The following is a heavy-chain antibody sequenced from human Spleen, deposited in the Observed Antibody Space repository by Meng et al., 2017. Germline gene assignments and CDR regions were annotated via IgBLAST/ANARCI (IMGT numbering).Heavy chain of an antibody. V-gene: IGHV3-21*01. Sequence: GESLKISCAASEFTFSNFAMSWVRQAPGKGLEWVSSISTTSSYIYYADSVKGRFTISRDNAKDSLYLQMHSLTAEDTAVYYCAGREDCSGGLCYFFDYWGQGTLVTVSS. D-gene: IGHD2-15*01. CDR1: EFTFSNFA. CDR3: AGREDCSGGLCYFFDY. CDR2: ISTTSSYI. J-gene: IGHJ4*02.